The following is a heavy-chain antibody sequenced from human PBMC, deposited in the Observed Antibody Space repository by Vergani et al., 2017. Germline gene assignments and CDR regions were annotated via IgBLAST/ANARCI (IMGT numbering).Heavy chain of an antibody. Sequence: QVKLQESGPGLVKPSETLSLTCTVSGVSVNSYYWSWIRQPPGKGLEWMGYVSFRGDTLYDPSVKGRMTISLNTSSNQFSLYLTSVTAADTAVYYCARSRIYYGAGSPDYWGQGTKVTVTS. CDR1: GVSVNSYY. D-gene: IGHD3-10*01. J-gene: IGHJ3*01. CDR3: ARSRIYYGAGSPDY. CDR2: VSFRGDT. V-gene: IGHV4-59*02.